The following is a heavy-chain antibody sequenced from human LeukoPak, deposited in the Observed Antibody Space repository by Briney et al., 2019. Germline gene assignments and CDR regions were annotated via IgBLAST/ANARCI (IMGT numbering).Heavy chain of an antibody. CDR2: IFYTGST. CDR1: GGSISSYY. Sequence: SETLSLTCTVSGGSISSYYWSWIRQPPGKGLEWIGYIFYTGSTNYNPSLKSRVTISVLTSKNRFSLKLSPVTAADTAVYYCAGERQWFGESDWGKGTLVTVSS. J-gene: IGHJ4*02. V-gene: IGHV4-59*01. D-gene: IGHD3-10*01. CDR3: AGERQWFGESD.